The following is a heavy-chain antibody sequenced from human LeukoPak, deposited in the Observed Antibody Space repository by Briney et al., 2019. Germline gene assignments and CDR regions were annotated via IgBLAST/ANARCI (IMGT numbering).Heavy chain of an antibody. J-gene: IGHJ4*02. Sequence: GGSLRLSCAASGFTFSRFAVSWVRQAPGKGLEWVSAVSGSGDRTHYADSVKGRFTISRDNSKNTLYLQMNSLRAEDTAVYYCAKDHIVGATLVGSSFDYWGQGTLVTVSS. CDR1: GFTFSRFA. CDR2: VSGSGDRT. CDR3: AKDHIVGATLVGSSFDY. V-gene: IGHV3-23*01. D-gene: IGHD1-26*01.